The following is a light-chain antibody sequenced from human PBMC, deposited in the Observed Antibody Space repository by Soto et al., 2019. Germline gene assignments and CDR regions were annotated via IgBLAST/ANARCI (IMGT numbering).Light chain of an antibody. Sequence: DIQLTQSPSFLSASVGDRVTITCRASQGINIFLAWFQQKPGKAPNLLISAASTLQSGVPSRFSGSGSETEFTLTITSLQSEDSATYYCQQRNSYPRTFGQGTKLDIK. V-gene: IGKV1-9*01. CDR1: QGINIF. CDR2: AAS. J-gene: IGKJ2*01. CDR3: QQRNSYPRT.